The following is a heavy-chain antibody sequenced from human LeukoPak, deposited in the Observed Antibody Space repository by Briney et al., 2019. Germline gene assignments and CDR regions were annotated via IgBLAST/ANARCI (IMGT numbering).Heavy chain of an antibody. CDR2: MNPNSGTT. V-gene: IGHV1-8*01. CDR3: ARGKRFGELLYG. D-gene: IGHD3-10*01. CDR1: GYTFTSYD. Sequence: ASVKVSCKASGYTFTSYDINWVRQATGQGLEWVGWMNPNSGTTGYAQKFQGRVTMTRNTSISTAYMELSSPRSEDTAVYYCARGKRFGELLYGWGQGTLVTVSS. J-gene: IGHJ4*02.